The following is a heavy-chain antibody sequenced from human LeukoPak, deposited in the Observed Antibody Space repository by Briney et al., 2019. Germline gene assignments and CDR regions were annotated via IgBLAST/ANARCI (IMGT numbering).Heavy chain of an antibody. V-gene: IGHV3-33*08. D-gene: IGHD3-16*02. CDR3: ATRQGSYLDY. J-gene: IGHJ4*02. CDR1: GFTFSSYA. Sequence: GGSLRLSCAASGFTFSSYAMHWVRQAPGKGLEWVALIWYDGSNKYYADSVKGRFTISRDNSMNTVYLQMNSLRAEDTAVYYCATRQGSYLDYWGQGTLVTVSS. CDR2: IWYDGSNK.